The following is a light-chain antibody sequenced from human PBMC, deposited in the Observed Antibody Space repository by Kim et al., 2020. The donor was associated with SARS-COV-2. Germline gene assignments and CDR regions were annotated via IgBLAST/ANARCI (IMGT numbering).Light chain of an antibody. V-gene: IGLV2-14*03. CDR3: STYTDSVM. J-gene: IGLJ3*02. CDR1: SSDVGAGHY. Sequence: SLGQSITISCTGGSSDVGAGHYVSWYRLHPGKAPKLMIYDVTLRPSGVSNRFSGSKSGDTASLTISGLQAEDEADYYCSTYTDSVMFGGGTQLTVL. CDR2: DVT.